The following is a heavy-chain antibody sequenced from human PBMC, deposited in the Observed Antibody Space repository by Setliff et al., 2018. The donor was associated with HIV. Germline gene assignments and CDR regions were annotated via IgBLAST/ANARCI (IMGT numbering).Heavy chain of an antibody. Sequence: PGGSLRLSCEASGFRVTDTYMAWVRQAPGKGLEWVTLIYKAGKTYYADLVKGRFTISRDNSNNMLFLQMNSLRTEDTAVYYCARSGGDCSGISCYSLWFDPWGHGTLVTVSS. CDR3: ARSGGDCSGISCYSLWFDP. J-gene: IGHJ5*02. V-gene: IGHV3-53*01. CDR2: IYKAGKT. CDR1: GFRVTDTY. D-gene: IGHD2-15*01.